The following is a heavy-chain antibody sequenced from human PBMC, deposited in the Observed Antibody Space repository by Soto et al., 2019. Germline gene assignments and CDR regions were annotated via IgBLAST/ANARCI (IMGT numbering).Heavy chain of an antibody. V-gene: IGHV1-3*01. D-gene: IGHD4-17*01. CDR1: GYTFTSYA. Sequence: ASVKVSFKASGYTFTSYAMHWVRQAPGQRLEWMGWINAGNGNTKYSQKFQGRVTITRDTSASTAYMELSSLRSEDTAVYYCARTYGDYAAFDIWGQGTMVTVSS. CDR2: INAGNGNT. CDR3: ARTYGDYAAFDI. J-gene: IGHJ3*02.